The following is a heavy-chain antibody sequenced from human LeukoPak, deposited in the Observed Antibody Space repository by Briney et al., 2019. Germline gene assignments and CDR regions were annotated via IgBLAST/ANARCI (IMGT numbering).Heavy chain of an antibody. CDR2: ISAYNGNT. CDR3: ARAAELYGDYGLYFDL. Sequence: ASVKVSCKASGYTFTSYGISWVRQAPGQGLEWMGWISAYNGNTNYAQELQGRVTMTTDTSTSTAYMELRSLRSDDTAVYYCARAAELYGDYGLYFDLWGRGTLVTVSS. D-gene: IGHD4-17*01. J-gene: IGHJ2*01. V-gene: IGHV1-18*01. CDR1: GYTFTSYG.